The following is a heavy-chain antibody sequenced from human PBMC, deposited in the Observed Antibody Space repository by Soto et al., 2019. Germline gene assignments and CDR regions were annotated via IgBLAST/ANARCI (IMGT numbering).Heavy chain of an antibody. CDR1: GFTFSSYE. V-gene: IGHV3-48*03. D-gene: IGHD4-17*01. J-gene: IGHJ4*02. CDR2: ISSSGSTI. CDR3: AREDYESFHFEY. Sequence: EVQLVESGGGLVQPGGSLRLSCAASGFTFSSYEMNWVRQAPGKGLEWVSYISSSGSTIYYADSVKGRFTISRDNAKNSLYLQMNSLRAEDTAVYCCAREDYESFHFEYWGQGTLVTVSS.